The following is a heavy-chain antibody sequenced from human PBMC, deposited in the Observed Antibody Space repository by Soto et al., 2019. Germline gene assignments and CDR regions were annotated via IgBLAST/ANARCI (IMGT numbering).Heavy chain of an antibody. V-gene: IGHV4-39*01. Sequence: SETLSLTCTVSVGSISSSSYYWGWIRQPPGKGLEWIGSIYYSGSTYYNPSLKSRVTISVDTSKNQFSLKLSSVTSSDTVVYYCARPIGEGYYYSGMDVWGQGASVTASS. J-gene: IGHJ6*01. D-gene: IGHD3-10*01. CDR2: IYYSGST. CDR1: VGSISSSSYY. CDR3: ARPIGEGYYYSGMDV.